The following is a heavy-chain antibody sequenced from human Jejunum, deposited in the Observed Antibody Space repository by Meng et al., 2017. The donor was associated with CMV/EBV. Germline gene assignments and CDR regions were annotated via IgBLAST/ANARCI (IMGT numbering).Heavy chain of an antibody. CDR2: TCYRSKWYN. V-gene: IGHV6-1*01. CDR3: ARGLPNYYEYGMDV. Sequence: SVSNNNGAWNWVRQSPSRGLEWLGRTCYRSKWYNEYALSVKSRITVNPDTSKNQFSLQLSSVTPEDTAVYYCARGLPNYYEYGMDVWGQGTTVTVSS. J-gene: IGHJ6*02. CDR1: SVSNNNGA.